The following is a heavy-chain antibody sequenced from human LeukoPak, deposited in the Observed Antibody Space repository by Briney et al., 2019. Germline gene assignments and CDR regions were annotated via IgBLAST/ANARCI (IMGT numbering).Heavy chain of an antibody. V-gene: IGHV3-74*01. D-gene: IGHD3-10*01. CDR2: ISSDGDTT. J-gene: IGHJ4*02. CDR3: ARDRGPRTGFMVREAYDY. Sequence: PGGSLRLSCAASGFTFSNAWMTWVRQAPGKGLVWVSRISSDGDTTNYADSVKGRFTISRDNAKNTLYLQMNSLRVEDTAVYYCARDRGPRTGFMVREAYDYWGQGTLVTVSS. CDR1: GFTFSNAW.